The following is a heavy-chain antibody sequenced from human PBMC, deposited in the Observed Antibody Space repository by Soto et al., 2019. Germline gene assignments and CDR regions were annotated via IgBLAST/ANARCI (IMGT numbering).Heavy chain of an antibody. D-gene: IGHD1-1*01. CDR3: AQALVFTGGDGFDI. CDR2: IYYSGNT. V-gene: IGHV4-31*02. Sequence: QVRLQEWGPGLVKPSQTLSLKCSVSGGSITTGGRYWSWIRQLPGKGLEWIGDIYYSGNTYYNEALKCRVTISVEAAKNQFSLKLSSVTAADTAVYYCAQALVFTGGDGFDIWGQGRLVTVSS. J-gene: IGHJ3*02. CDR1: GGSITTGGRY.